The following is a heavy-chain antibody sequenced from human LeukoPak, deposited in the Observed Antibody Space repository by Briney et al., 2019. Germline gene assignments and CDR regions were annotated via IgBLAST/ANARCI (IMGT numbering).Heavy chain of an antibody. D-gene: IGHD3-22*01. Sequence: QPGGSLRLSCVVSGFTLSSYAMTWVRQAPGKGLEGVSAISGSGGSTYYADSVKGRFSISRDNSKNTLYLQMNSLRVDDTAVYYCAKGPQVGSGYHPDSWGQGTLVTVSS. CDR2: ISGSGGST. CDR3: AKGPQVGSGYHPDS. CDR1: GFTLSSYA. V-gene: IGHV3-23*01. J-gene: IGHJ4*02.